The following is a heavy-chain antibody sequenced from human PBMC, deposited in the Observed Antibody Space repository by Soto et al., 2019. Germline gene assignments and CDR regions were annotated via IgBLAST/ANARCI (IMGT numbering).Heavy chain of an antibody. CDR3: VRHGKKTLRDWFDP. CDR1: GASISGLY. D-gene: IGHD1-1*01. V-gene: IGHV4-4*07. Sequence: NPXASLSLPCTVSGASISGLYWSWIGKSAGKGLEWIGRIYATGTTDYNPSLKSRVMMSVDTSKKQFSLKLRSVTAADTAVYYCVRHGKKTLRDWFDPWGQGISVTVSS. CDR2: IYATGTT. J-gene: IGHJ5*02.